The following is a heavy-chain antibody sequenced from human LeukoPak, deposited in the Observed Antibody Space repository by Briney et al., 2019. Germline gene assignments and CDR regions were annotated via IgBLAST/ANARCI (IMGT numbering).Heavy chain of an antibody. Sequence: SETLSLTCTVSGGSISSYYWSWIRQPPGKGLEWIGYIYYSGSTNYNPSLKSRVTISLDTSKNQFSLKLSSVTAADTAVYYCARENYDSSGNDAFDIWGQGTMVTVSS. J-gene: IGHJ3*02. V-gene: IGHV4-59*01. CDR2: IYYSGST. CDR1: GGSISSYY. D-gene: IGHD3-22*01. CDR3: ARENYDSSGNDAFDI.